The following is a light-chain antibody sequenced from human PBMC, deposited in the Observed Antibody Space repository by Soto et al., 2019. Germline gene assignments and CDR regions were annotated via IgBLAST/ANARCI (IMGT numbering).Light chain of an antibody. CDR2: DVG. J-gene: IGLJ1*01. Sequence: QSVLTQPASVSGSPGQSITISCTGTSSDIAAYHYISWYQQHPSKAPKLIIYDVGVRPSGVSDRFSGSKSGNTASLTISGLQAEDEADYYCSSYTRTGNYVFGTGTKVTVL. CDR1: SSDIAAYHY. CDR3: SSYTRTGNYV. V-gene: IGLV2-14*03.